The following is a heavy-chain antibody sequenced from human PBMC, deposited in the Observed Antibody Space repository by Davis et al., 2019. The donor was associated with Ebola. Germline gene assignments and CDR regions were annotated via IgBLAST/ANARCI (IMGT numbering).Heavy chain of an antibody. J-gene: IGHJ3*02. CDR1: GFTFSSTG. CDR3: AKSVSPDAFDI. CDR2: IEYDGSKK. Sequence: GESLKISCAASGFTFSSTGMHWVRQAPGKGLEWVAFIEYDGSKKYSADSVKGRFTISRDNSENTLYLQMNSLRADDTAVYYCAKSVSPDAFDIWGQGTMVTVSS. V-gene: IGHV3-30*02. D-gene: IGHD2-8*01.